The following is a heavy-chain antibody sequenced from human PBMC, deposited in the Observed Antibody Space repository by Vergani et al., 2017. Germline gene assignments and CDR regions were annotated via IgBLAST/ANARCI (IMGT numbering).Heavy chain of an antibody. Sequence: EVQLVQSGAEVKKPGESLRISCKGSGYSFTSYWISWVRQMPGKGLEWMGRIDPSDSYTNYSPSFQGHVTISADKSISTAYLQWSSLKASDTAMYYCARTPRSYSEIGYYYYYYGMDVWGQGTTVTVSS. CDR1: GYSFTSYW. D-gene: IGHD3-10*01. V-gene: IGHV5-10-1*01. J-gene: IGHJ6*02. CDR3: ARTPRSYSEIGYYYYYYGMDV. CDR2: IDPSDSYT.